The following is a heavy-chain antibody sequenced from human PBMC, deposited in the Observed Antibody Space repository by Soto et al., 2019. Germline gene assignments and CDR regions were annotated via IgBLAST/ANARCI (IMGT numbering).Heavy chain of an antibody. D-gene: IGHD6-13*01. CDR3: VKDESINWYSGHFRH. Sequence: EVQLVESGGGLVQPGRSLRLSCAASGFTFDDYAMHWVRQVPGKGLELFSGINWNSGSIGYGDSVKGRFAISRDNAKNSLHLQMNSLSAEDTAFYYCVKDESINWYSGHFRHWGQGTLVTVSS. J-gene: IGHJ1*01. CDR1: GFTFDDYA. CDR2: INWNSGSI. V-gene: IGHV3-9*01.